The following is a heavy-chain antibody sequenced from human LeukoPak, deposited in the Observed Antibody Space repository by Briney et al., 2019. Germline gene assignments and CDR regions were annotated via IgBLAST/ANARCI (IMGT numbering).Heavy chain of an antibody. CDR3: AKDDAWLQYGN. J-gene: IGHJ4*02. Sequence: GGSLRLSCAASGFTFSSYGIHWVRQAPGKGLEWVAFIRYDGSKKYYADSVKGRFTISRDNSKGTVYLQMNSLRPEDTAVYYCAKDDAWLQYGNWGRGTLVTVSS. D-gene: IGHD5-24*01. CDR2: IRYDGSKK. CDR1: GFTFSSYG. V-gene: IGHV3-30*02.